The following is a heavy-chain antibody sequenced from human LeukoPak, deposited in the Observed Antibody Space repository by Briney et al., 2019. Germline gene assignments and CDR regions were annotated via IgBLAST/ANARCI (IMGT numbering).Heavy chain of an antibody. CDR2: IYPDDSDT. J-gene: IGHJ4*02. D-gene: IGHD2-2*02. Sequence: GESLKISCKGSGYSFTNYWIGWVRQMPGKGLEWMGLIYPDDSDTRYSPSFQGQVTISADKSISTAYLQWSSLKASDTAMYYCAKGGDSTTSCYRCIEYWGQGTLVTVSS. CDR3: AKGGDSTTSCYRCIEY. V-gene: IGHV5-51*01. CDR1: GYSFTNYW.